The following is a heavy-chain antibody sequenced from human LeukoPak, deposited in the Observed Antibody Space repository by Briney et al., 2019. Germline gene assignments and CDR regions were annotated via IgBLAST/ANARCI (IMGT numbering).Heavy chain of an antibody. Sequence: ASVKVSCKASGGTFSSYAISWVRQAPGQGLEWMGIINPSGGSTSYAQKFQGRVTMTRDMSTSTVYVELSSLRSEDTAVYYCARDQVTIFGVVKGALDPWGQGTLVTVSS. CDR1: GGTFSSYA. J-gene: IGHJ5*02. D-gene: IGHD3-3*01. V-gene: IGHV1-46*01. CDR3: ARDQVTIFGVVKGALDP. CDR2: INPSGGST.